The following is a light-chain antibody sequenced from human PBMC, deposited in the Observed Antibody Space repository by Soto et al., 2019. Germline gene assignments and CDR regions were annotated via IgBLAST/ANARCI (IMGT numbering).Light chain of an antibody. V-gene: IGLV1-47*01. Sequence: QSALTQPPSASGTPGQRVTISCSGSSSNIGSNYVYWYQQLPGTAPKLLIYRNNQRPSGVPDRFSSSKSGTSASLAISGLRSEDEADYYCAAWDDSLSGVVFGGGTQLTVL. CDR1: SSNIGSNY. CDR2: RNN. J-gene: IGLJ2*01. CDR3: AAWDDSLSGVV.